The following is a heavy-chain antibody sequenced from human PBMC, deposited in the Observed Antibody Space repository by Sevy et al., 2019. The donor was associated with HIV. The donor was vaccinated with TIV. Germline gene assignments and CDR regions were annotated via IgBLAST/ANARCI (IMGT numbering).Heavy chain of an antibody. CDR2: IYSGGST. J-gene: IGHJ6*02. D-gene: IGHD4-17*01. Sequence: GGSLRVSCAASGFTVSSNYMSWVRQAPGKGLEWVSVIYSGGSTYYADSVKGRFTISRDNSKNTLYLQMNSLRAEDTAVYYCARERVNYGDYYYYGMDVWGQGTTVTVSS. V-gene: IGHV3-53*01. CDR3: ARERVNYGDYYYYGMDV. CDR1: GFTVSSNY.